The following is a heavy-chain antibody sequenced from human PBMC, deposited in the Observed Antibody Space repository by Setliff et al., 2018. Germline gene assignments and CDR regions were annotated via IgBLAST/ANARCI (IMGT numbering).Heavy chain of an antibody. J-gene: IGHJ6*03. CDR2: INTKSGVT. CDR1: GYTFTGYF. Sequence: ASVKVSCKTSGYTFTGYFIHWVRQAPRQGLEWLGWINTKSGVTSYAQSFQGRIAMTRDTSINTVYMELNSLTSGDAAVYFCAREGGLQGATSYYYFYNYINVWGKGTKVTVSS. CDR3: AREGGLQGATSYYYFYNYINV. V-gene: IGHV1-2*02. D-gene: IGHD1-26*01.